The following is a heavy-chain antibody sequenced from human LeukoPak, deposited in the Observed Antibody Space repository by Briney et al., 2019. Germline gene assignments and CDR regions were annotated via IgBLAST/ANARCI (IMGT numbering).Heavy chain of an antibody. CDR3: ASRNYYYYYMDV. J-gene: IGHJ6*03. CDR2: IYYSGST. V-gene: IGHV4-59*05. Sequence: PSETLSLTCTVSGASISSYYWSWIRQPPGKALEWIGSIYYSGSTYYNPSLKSRVTISVDTSKNQFSLKLSSVTAADTAVYYCASRNYYYYYMDVWGKGTTVTISS. D-gene: IGHD2/OR15-2a*01. CDR1: GASISSYY.